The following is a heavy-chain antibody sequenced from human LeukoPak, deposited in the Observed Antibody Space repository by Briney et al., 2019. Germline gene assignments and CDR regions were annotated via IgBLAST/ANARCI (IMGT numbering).Heavy chain of an antibody. CDR3: VRASYSSGWYGDC. J-gene: IGHJ4*02. CDR2: ISSNGGTT. D-gene: IGHD6-19*01. CDR1: GFIFSRNA. V-gene: IGHV3-64D*06. Sequence: GGSLRLSCSASGFIFSRNAMHWVRQAPGKGLEYVSAISSNGGTTYYTDSVKDRFTISRDNSKNTLYLQMSSLRAEDTAVYYCVRASYSSGWYGDCWGQGTLVTVSS.